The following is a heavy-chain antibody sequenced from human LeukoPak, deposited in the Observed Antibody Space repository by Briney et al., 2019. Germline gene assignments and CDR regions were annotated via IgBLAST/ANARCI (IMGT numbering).Heavy chain of an antibody. Sequence: ASVKVSCKASGYTFTGYYMHWVRQAPGQGLEWMGWINPNSGGTNYAQKFQGRVTMTRDTSISTAYMELSRLRSDDTAVYYCARDSQYCGSTSCYPNFDYWGQGTLVTVSS. D-gene: IGHD2-2*01. J-gene: IGHJ4*02. V-gene: IGHV1-2*02. CDR2: INPNSGGT. CDR3: ARDSQYCGSTSCYPNFDY. CDR1: GYTFTGYY.